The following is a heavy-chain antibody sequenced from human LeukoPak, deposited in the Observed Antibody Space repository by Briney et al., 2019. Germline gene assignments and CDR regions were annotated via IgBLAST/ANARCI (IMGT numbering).Heavy chain of an antibody. Sequence: KTSETLSLTCTVSGGSISSGGYYWSWIRQHSGKGLEWIGYIYYSGSTYYNPSLKSRVTISVDTSKNQFSLKLSSVTAADTAVYYCAVVHNWNYEVGYWGQGTLVTVSS. CDR3: AVVHNWNYEVGY. CDR1: GGSISSGGYY. D-gene: IGHD1-7*01. CDR2: IYYSGST. V-gene: IGHV4-31*03. J-gene: IGHJ4*02.